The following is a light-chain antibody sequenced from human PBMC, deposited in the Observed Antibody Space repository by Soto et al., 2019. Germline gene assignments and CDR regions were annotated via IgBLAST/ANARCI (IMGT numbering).Light chain of an antibody. CDR3: SSYAGDNDLV. J-gene: IGLJ3*02. Sequence: QSALTQPPSASGSPGQSVTISCSGTSGDVGAFDYVSWYQKHPGKAPKLLVYEVNKRPSGVPDRFSGSKSGDTASLTVSGLQGDDEADYYCSSYAGDNDLVFGGGTQLTVL. CDR1: SGDVGAFDY. CDR2: EVN. V-gene: IGLV2-8*01.